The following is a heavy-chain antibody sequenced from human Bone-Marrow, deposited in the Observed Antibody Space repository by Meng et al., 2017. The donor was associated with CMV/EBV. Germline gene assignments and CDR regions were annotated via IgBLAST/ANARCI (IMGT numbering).Heavy chain of an antibody. J-gene: IGHJ5*02. CDR3: ARGTGHCSGGSCYSGFDP. CDR1: GYPFTGYL. CDR2: MNPNSGNT. V-gene: IGHV1-8*02. D-gene: IGHD2-15*01. Sequence: ASVKVSCKAFGYPFTGYLIHWVRQATGQGLEWMGWMNPNSGNTGYAQKFQGRVTMTRNTSISTAYMELSSLRSEDTAVYYCARGTGHCSGGSCYSGFDPWGQGTLVTVSS.